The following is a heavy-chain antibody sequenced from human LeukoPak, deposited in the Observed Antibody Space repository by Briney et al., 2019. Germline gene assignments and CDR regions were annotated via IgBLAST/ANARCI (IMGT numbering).Heavy chain of an antibody. CDR2: ISDSGEST. V-gene: IGHV3-23*01. D-gene: IGHD1-26*01. Sequence: GESLKLSCVASGFNFRNYAMSWVRQAPGKGLEWVSGISDSGESTYYADSVKGRFTISRDNSKNTLYVQMNSLRVEDTAVYYCAKDRRGGSYYAGNLDIWGQGTMVTVSS. J-gene: IGHJ3*02. CDR1: GFNFRNYA. CDR3: AKDRRGGSYYAGNLDI.